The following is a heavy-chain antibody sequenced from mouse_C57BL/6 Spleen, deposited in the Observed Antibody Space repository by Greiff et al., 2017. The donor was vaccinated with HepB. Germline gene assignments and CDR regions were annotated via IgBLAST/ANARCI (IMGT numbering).Heavy chain of an antibody. CDR3: TTPSMDY. CDR1: GYTFTDYE. Sequence: QVQLKESGAELVRPGASVTLSCKASGYTFTDYEMHWVKQTPVHGLEWIGAIDPETGGTAYNQKFKGKAILTADKSSSTAYMELRSLTSEDSAVYYCTTPSMDYWGQGTSVTVSS. CDR2: IDPETGGT. V-gene: IGHV1-15*01. J-gene: IGHJ4*01.